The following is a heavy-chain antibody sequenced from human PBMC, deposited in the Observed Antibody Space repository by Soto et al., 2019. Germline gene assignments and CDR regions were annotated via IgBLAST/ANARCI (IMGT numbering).Heavy chain of an antibody. CDR3: AKLHYDFWSGYTGGDY. D-gene: IGHD3-3*01. CDR1: GFTFSSYA. J-gene: IGHJ4*02. CDR2: ISGSGGST. V-gene: IGHV3-23*01. Sequence: EVQLLESGGGLVQPGGSLRLSCAASGFTFSSYAMSWVRQAPGKGLEWVSAISGSGGSTYYADSVKGRFTISRDNSKNTLYLQMNSLRADDTAVYYCAKLHYDFWSGYTGGDYWGQGTLVTVSS.